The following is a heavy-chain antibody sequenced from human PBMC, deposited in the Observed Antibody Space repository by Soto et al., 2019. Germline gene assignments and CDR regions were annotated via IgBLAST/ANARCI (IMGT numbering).Heavy chain of an antibody. CDR1: GFTFSNFG. Sequence: QVQLVESGGGVVQPGRSLRLSCAASGFTFSNFGMHWVRQAPGKGLEWVAVISSDGSDKYYSDSVKGRFTISRDNSKNTLFLQMNSLRVDDTAAYYCAKGSEVARQELDYWGQGTLVTVSS. CDR3: AKGSEVARQELDY. D-gene: IGHD2-15*01. V-gene: IGHV3-30*18. CDR2: ISSDGSDK. J-gene: IGHJ4*02.